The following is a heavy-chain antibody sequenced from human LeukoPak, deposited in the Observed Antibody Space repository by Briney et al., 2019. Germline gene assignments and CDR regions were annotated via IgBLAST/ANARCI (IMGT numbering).Heavy chain of an antibody. Sequence: ASVKVSCKVSGYTLTELSMHWVRQAPGKGLEGMGGFDPEDGETIYAQKFQGRVTMTEDTSTDTAYMALSSLRSEDTAVYYCATEDYGVQRFWYWGQGTLVTVSS. CDR2: FDPEDGET. D-gene: IGHD4-17*01. CDR1: GYTLTELS. J-gene: IGHJ4*02. CDR3: ATEDYGVQRFWY. V-gene: IGHV1-24*01.